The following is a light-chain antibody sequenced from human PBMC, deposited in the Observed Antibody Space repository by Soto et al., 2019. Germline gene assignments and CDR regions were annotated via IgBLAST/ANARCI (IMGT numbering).Light chain of an antibody. CDR3: QQYGSSPPMYT. V-gene: IGKV3-20*01. CDR2: GAS. J-gene: IGKJ2*01. CDR1: QIVSSSY. Sequence: EIVLTQSPGTLSLSPGERATLSCRASQIVSSSYLVWYQQKPGQAPRLLIYGASSRATGIPDRFSGSGSGTDFTLTISRLEPEDFAVYYCQQYGSSPPMYTFGQGTKLEIK.